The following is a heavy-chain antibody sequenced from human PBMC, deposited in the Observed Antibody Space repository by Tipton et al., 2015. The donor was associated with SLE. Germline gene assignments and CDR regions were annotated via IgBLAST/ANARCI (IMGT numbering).Heavy chain of an antibody. Sequence: QLVQSGAEVKKPGASVKVSCKASGYTFTSYGISWVRQMPGKGLEWMGRIDPSDSYTNYSPSFQGHVTISADKSISTAYLQWSSLKASDTAMYYCARWGNGLDYWGQGTLVTVSS. J-gene: IGHJ4*02. CDR1: GYTFTSYG. CDR3: ARWGNGLDY. CDR2: IDPSDSYT. D-gene: IGHD3-16*01. V-gene: IGHV5-10-1*01.